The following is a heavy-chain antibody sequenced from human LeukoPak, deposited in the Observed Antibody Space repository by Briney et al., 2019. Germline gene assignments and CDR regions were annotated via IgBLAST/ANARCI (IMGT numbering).Heavy chain of an antibody. CDR1: GYTFTSYG. CDR3: ARDLEPAALNWFDP. CDR2: ISAYNGNT. D-gene: IGHD2-2*01. J-gene: IGHJ5*02. V-gene: IGHV1-18*01. Sequence: GASVKVSCKASGYTFTSYGISWVRQAPGQGLEWMGWISAYNGNTNYAQKLQGRVTMTTDTSTSTAYMELRSLRSDDTAVYYCARDLEPAALNWFDPWGQGTLVTVSS.